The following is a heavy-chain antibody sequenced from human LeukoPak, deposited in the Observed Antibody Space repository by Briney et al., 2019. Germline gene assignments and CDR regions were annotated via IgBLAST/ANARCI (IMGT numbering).Heavy chain of an antibody. CDR3: ARALGSTVTTRRSNFDY. CDR1: GYTFTGYY. J-gene: IGHJ4*02. Sequence: GASVKVSCKASGYTFTGYYMHWVRQAPGQGLEWMGWINPNSGGTNYAQKFQGRVTMTRDTSISTAYMELSRLRSDDTAVYYCARALGSTVTTRRSNFDYWGQGTLVTVSS. D-gene: IGHD4-17*01. V-gene: IGHV1-2*02. CDR2: INPNSGGT.